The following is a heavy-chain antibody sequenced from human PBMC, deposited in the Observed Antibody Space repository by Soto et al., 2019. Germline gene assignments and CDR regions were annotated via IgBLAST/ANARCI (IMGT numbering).Heavy chain of an antibody. D-gene: IGHD3-22*01. J-gene: IGHJ2*01. V-gene: IGHV4-59*01. CDR2: IYYSGST. CDR1: GGSISSYY. CDR3: ARSSSGYYYGWYFDL. Sequence: PSETLSLTCTVSGGSISSYYWSWIRQPPGKGLEWIGYIYYSGSTNYNPSLKSRVTISVDTSKNQFSLKLSSVTVADTAVYYCARSSSGYYYGWYFDLWGRGTLVTVSS.